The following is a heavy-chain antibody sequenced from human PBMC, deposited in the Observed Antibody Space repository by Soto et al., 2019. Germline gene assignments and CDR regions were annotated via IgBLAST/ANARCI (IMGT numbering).Heavy chain of an antibody. J-gene: IGHJ5*02. D-gene: IGHD3-22*01. CDR1: GFTFSSYG. V-gene: IGHV3-30*18. Sequence: GGSLRLSCAASGFTFSSYGMHWVRQAPGKGLEWVAVISYDGSNKYYADSVKGRFTISRDNSKNTLYLQMNSLRAEDTAVYYCAKYNYYDSSGGNWFDPWGQGNLVTVSS. CDR3: AKYNYYDSSGGNWFDP. CDR2: ISYDGSNK.